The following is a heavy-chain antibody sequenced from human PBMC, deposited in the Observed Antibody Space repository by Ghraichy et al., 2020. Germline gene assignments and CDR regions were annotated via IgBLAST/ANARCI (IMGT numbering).Heavy chain of an antibody. J-gene: IGHJ6*02. CDR3: AKFGWLVGRYYYYGMDV. D-gene: IGHD6-19*01. CDR1: GFTFSSYA. CDR2: ISGSGGST. V-gene: IGHV3-23*01. Sequence: GGSLRLSCAASGFTFSSYAMSWVRQAPGKGLEWVSAISGSGGSTYYADSVKGRFTISRDNSKNTLYLQMNSLRAEDTAVYYCAKFGWLVGRYYYYGMDVWGQGTTVTVSS.